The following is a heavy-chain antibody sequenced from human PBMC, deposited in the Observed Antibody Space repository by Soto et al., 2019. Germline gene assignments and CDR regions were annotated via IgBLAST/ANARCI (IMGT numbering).Heavy chain of an antibody. D-gene: IGHD3-22*01. V-gene: IGHV4-34*01. CDR1: GGSFSGYY. CDR3: AGQYYYDSSGYFYY. CDR2: VHPSGNI. Sequence: SETLSLTCAVYGGSFSGYYWNWIRQPPGKGLEWIGEVHPSGNIYYNPSLKSRATISVDTSKNQFSLKLNSVTAADTAVYYCAGQYYYDSSGYFYYWGQGTLVTVSS. J-gene: IGHJ4*02.